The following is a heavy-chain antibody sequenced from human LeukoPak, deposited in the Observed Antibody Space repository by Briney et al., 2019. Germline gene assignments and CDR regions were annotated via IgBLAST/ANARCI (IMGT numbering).Heavy chain of an antibody. CDR1: GFTFSSYG. CDR3: AELGITMIGGV. V-gene: IGHV3-30*18. CDR2: ISYDGSNK. D-gene: IGHD3-10*02. J-gene: IGHJ6*04. Sequence: GGTLRLSCAASGFTFSSYGMHWVRQAPGKGLEWVAVISYDGSNKYYADSVKGRFTISRDNAKNSLYLQMNSLRAEDTAVYYCAELGITMIGGVWGKGTTVTISS.